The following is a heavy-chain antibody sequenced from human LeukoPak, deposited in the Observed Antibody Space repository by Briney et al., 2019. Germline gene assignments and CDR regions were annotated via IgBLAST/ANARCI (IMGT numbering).Heavy chain of an antibody. CDR3: ARDGYETYYYGSGSYSNWFDP. Sequence: SGKVSCKASGGTFSSYTISWVRQAPGQGLEWMGRIIPILGIANYAQKFQGRVTITADKSTSTAYMELSRLRSEDTAVYYCARDGYETYYYGSGSYSNWFDPWGQGTLVTVSS. CDR2: IIPILGIA. CDR1: GGTFSSYT. V-gene: IGHV1-69*04. D-gene: IGHD3-10*01. J-gene: IGHJ5*02.